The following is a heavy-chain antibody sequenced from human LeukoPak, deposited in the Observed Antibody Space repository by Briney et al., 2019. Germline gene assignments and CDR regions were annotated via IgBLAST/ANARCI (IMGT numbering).Heavy chain of an antibody. D-gene: IGHD4-17*01. CDR3: ARVRGTTVDY. V-gene: IGHV4-30-4*08. J-gene: IGHJ4*02. Sequence: SETLSLTCTVSGGSISSGGYYWSWIRQPPGKGLEWIGYIYYSGSTYYNPSLKSRVTISVDTSKNQFSLKLSSVTAADTAVYYCARVRGTTVDYWGQGTLVTVSS. CDR2: IYYSGST. CDR1: GGSISSGGYY.